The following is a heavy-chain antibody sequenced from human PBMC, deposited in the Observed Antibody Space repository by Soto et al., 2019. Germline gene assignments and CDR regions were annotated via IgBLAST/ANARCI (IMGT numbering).Heavy chain of an antibody. D-gene: IGHD3-3*02. CDR2: VWADGATK. Sequence: QVQLLESGGGVVQPVRSLRLSCTVSAFSFSTYGMHWVRQAPGKGLEWVAIVWADGATKYYADSVSGRFTISRDNSENTLYLQMNSLRAEDTAVYYCATGLPGPVSTFPLFEYWGQGTLVTVSS. V-gene: IGHV3-33*01. CDR3: ATGLPGPVSTFPLFEY. CDR1: AFSFSTYG. J-gene: IGHJ4*02.